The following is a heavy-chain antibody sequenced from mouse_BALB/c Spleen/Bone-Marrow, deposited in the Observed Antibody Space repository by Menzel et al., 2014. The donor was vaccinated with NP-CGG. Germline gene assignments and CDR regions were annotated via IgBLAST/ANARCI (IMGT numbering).Heavy chain of an antibody. Sequence: EVMLVESGGGLVKPGGSLKLSCAASGFTFTTYTMSWVRQTPEKRLEGVATIISGGSYAYYPDSVKGRFTVSRDNAKNTLYLQMSSLKSEDTAMYYCTRAPYDNSYFDYWGQGTTLTVSS. CDR3: TRAPYDNSYFDY. V-gene: IGHV5-6-4*01. D-gene: IGHD2-1*01. J-gene: IGHJ2*01. CDR2: IISGGSYA. CDR1: GFTFTTYT.